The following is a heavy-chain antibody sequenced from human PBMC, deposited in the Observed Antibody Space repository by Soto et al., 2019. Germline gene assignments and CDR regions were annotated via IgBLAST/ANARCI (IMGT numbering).Heavy chain of an antibody. CDR2: IIPILGIA. Sequence: SVKVSCKASGGTFSSYTISWVRQAPGQGLEWMGRIIPILGIANYAQKFQGRVTITADKSTSTAYMEVSSLRSEDTAVYYCARRTGYCSGGSCPMDVWGQGTTVTVSS. CDR3: ARRTGYCSGGSCPMDV. V-gene: IGHV1-69*02. D-gene: IGHD2-15*01. CDR1: GGTFSSYT. J-gene: IGHJ6*02.